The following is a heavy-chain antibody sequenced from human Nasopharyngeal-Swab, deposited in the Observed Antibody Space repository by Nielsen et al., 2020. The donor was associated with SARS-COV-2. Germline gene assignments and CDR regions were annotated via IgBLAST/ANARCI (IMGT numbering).Heavy chain of an antibody. V-gene: IGHV3-30*04. Sequence: GESLKISCAASGFTFSSYAMHWVRQAPGKGPEWVAVISYDGSNKYYADSVKGRFTISRDNSKNTLYLQMNSLRAEDTAVYYCVKEGSDFDYWGQGTLVTVSS. CDR1: GFTFSSYA. CDR3: VKEGSDFDY. J-gene: IGHJ4*02. D-gene: IGHD2-15*01. CDR2: ISYDGSNK.